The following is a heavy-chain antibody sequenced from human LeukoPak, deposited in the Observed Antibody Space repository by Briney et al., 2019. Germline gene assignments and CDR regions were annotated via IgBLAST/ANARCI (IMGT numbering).Heavy chain of an antibody. V-gene: IGHV5-51*01. Sequence: GESLKISCKGSGHSFTSYWIGWVRQMPGKGLEWMGIIYPGDSDTRYSPSFQGQVTISADKSISTAYLQWSSLKASDTAMYYCVRSHDYGDTGFDYWGQGTLVTVSS. D-gene: IGHD4-17*01. CDR1: GHSFTSYW. CDR2: IYPGDSDT. CDR3: VRSHDYGDTGFDY. J-gene: IGHJ4*02.